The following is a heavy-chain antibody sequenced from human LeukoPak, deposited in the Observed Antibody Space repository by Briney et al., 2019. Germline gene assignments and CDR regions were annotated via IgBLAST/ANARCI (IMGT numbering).Heavy chain of an antibody. CDR3: ARGSRWLRSGMYYYYYMDV. Sequence: SETLSLTCAVYGGSFSGYYWSWIRQPPGKGLEWIGEINHSGSTNYNPSLKSRVTISVDTSKNQFSLKLSSVTAADTAVCYCARGSRWLRSGMYYYYYMDVWGKGTTVTVSS. CDR2: INHSGST. J-gene: IGHJ6*03. D-gene: IGHD5-12*01. CDR1: GGSFSGYY. V-gene: IGHV4-34*01.